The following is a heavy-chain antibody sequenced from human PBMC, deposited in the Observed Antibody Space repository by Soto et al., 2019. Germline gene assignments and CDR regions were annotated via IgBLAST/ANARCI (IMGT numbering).Heavy chain of an antibody. Sequence: SETLSLTCTLSADSMSTYYWSWSGQSAEKGLEWIGRISATGTTTYIPSLKSRITLSVDTSKNEFSLNLKFVTAADTAVYFCARDQSGAADFWGPGTLVTVSS. CDR2: ISATGTT. D-gene: IGHD7-27*01. V-gene: IGHV4-4*07. CDR1: ADSMSTYY. CDR3: ARDQSGAADF. J-gene: IGHJ3*01.